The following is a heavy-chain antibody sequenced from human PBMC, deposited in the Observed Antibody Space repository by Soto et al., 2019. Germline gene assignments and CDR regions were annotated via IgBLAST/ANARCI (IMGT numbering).Heavy chain of an antibody. CDR1: GGSITSRSSY. D-gene: IGHD6-13*01. CDR2: FFSGST. J-gene: IGHJ4*02. V-gene: IGHV4-39*01. Sequence: PSETLSLTCSVSGGSITSRSSYWAWIRQPPGKGLEWIGTFFSGSTFSNPSLRSRVTISKDTSRNQFSLKLTSVAATDTAMYYCATTRGLAVGGSFNYWGQGTPVTVSS. CDR3: ATTRGLAVGGSFNY.